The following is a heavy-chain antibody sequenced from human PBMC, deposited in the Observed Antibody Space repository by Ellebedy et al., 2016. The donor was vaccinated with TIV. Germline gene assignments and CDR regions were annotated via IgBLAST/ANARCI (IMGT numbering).Heavy chain of an antibody. V-gene: IGHV4-39*01. CDR2: IYYSGST. Sequence: SETLSLXXTVSGGSISSSSYYWGWIRQPPGKGLEWIGSIYYSGSTYYNPSLKSRVTISVDTSKNQFSLKLSSVTAADTAVYYCARSDSGSYYFDYWGQGTLVTVSS. J-gene: IGHJ4*02. CDR1: GGSISSSSYY. D-gene: IGHD1-26*01. CDR3: ARSDSGSYYFDY.